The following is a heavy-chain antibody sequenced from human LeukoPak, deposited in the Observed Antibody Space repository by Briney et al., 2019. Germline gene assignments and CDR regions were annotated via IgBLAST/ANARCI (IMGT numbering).Heavy chain of an antibody. Sequence: GASVKVSCKASGFTFTNSAVQWERQARRQRLEWIGWIVVGSGNTNYAQKFQERVTITRDMSTSTAYMELSSLRSEDTAVYYCAAPTPKCLMALWGQGTLVTVSS. CDR3: AAPTPKCLMAL. CDR2: IVVGSGNT. CDR1: GFTFTNSA. D-gene: IGHD5/OR15-5a*01. V-gene: IGHV1-58*01. J-gene: IGHJ4*02.